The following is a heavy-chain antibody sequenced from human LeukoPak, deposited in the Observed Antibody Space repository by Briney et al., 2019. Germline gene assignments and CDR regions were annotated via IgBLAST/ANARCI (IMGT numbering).Heavy chain of an antibody. CDR3: AKSLESTNYYYHMDV. Sequence: GGFLRLSCAASGFTFSSYAMSWVRQAPGKGLEWVSAISGSGGSTYYADSVKGRFTISRDNSKNTLYLQTNSLRAEDTAVYYCAKSLESTNYYYHMDVWGKGTTVTISS. J-gene: IGHJ6*03. CDR2: ISGSGGST. CDR1: GFTFSSYA. D-gene: IGHD2-2*01. V-gene: IGHV3-23*01.